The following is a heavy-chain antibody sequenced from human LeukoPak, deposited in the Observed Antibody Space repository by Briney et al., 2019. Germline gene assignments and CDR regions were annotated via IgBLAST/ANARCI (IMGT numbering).Heavy chain of an antibody. V-gene: IGHV3-7*05. Sequence: GGSLRLSCAASGFTFSRNWMSWVRQAPGKGLEWVANIKEDGSEKYYVDSVKGRFTISRDNAKNSLYLQMNSLRAEDTAVYYCAKARNTYDILTGWGYWGQGTLVTVSS. CDR1: GFTFSRNW. J-gene: IGHJ4*02. D-gene: IGHD3-9*01. CDR2: IKEDGSEK. CDR3: AKARNTYDILTGWGY.